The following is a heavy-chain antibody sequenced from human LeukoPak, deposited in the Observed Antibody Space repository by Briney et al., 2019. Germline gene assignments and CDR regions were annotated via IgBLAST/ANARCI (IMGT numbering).Heavy chain of an antibody. J-gene: IGHJ4*02. CDR1: GFTSIRYA. D-gene: IGHD3-9*01. V-gene: IGHV3-23*01. Sequence: GGSLRLSCAASGFTSIRYAMSWVRQAPGKGLEWVSAISGRGGSTYSADSVKGRFTISRDNSKNTLYLQMNSLRAEDTAVYYCAKSEGLRYFDWSRGYYFDYWGQGTLVTVSS. CDR3: AKSEGLRYFDWSRGYYFDY. CDR2: ISGRGGST.